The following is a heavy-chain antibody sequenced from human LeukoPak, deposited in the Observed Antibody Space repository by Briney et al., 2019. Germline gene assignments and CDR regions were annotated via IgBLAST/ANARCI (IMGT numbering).Heavy chain of an antibody. D-gene: IGHD3-10*01. J-gene: IGHJ6*03. V-gene: IGHV1-8*01. CDR2: MNPNSGNT. CDR1: AYTFTSYD. CDR3: ERAGGLWFGGAMVMDV. Sequence: ASVKVSCKASAYTFTSYDTNWVRHAAGEVLEWMGSMNPNSGNTGYAQKFQGRVTMTRNTSISTTYMELSRLRSENTAVYYCERAGGLWFGGAMVMDVWGKGTTVAVSS.